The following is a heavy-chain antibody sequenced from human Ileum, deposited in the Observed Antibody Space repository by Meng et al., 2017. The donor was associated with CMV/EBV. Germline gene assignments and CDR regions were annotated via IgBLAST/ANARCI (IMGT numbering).Heavy chain of an antibody. CDR1: GFTFSSYS. D-gene: IGHD4-11*01. J-gene: IGHJ4*02. CDR2: ISSSSSYI. V-gene: IGHV3-21*01. Sequence: SCAGTGFTFSSYSMNWVRQAPGKGLEWVSSISSSSSYIYYADSVKGRFTISRDNSKNTLYLQMNSLRAEDTAVYYCARDLGGSYSNYVLFVDYWGQGTLVTVSS. CDR3: ARDLGGSYSNYVLFVDY.